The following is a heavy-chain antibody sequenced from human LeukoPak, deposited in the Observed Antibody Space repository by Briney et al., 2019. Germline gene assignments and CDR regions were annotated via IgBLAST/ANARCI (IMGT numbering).Heavy chain of an antibody. CDR3: ARDEVLRYDFWSGYYPSAFDI. J-gene: IGHJ3*02. V-gene: IGHV1-18*01. CDR1: GYTFTSYG. D-gene: IGHD3-3*01. Sequence: ASVKVSCKASGYTFTSYGISWVRQAPGQGLEWMGWISAYNGNTNYAQKLQGRVTMTTDTSTSTAYMGLRSLRSDDTAVYYCARDEVLRYDFWSGYYPSAFDIWGKGTMVTVSS. CDR2: ISAYNGNT.